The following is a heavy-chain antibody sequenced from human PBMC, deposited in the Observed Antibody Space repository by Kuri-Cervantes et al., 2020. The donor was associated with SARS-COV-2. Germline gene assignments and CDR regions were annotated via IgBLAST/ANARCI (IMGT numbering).Heavy chain of an antibody. J-gene: IGHJ4*02. V-gene: IGHV3-30*01. CDR1: GFTFGSYA. D-gene: IGHD1-26*01. CDR2: ISYDGNRR. Sequence: GGSLRLSCAASGFTFGSYAMAWVRQAPGKGLEWVAVISYDGNRRYYADSVKGRFSISRENSNNTLYLQMNSLSDEDTAVYFCAIAHTGSYYPLDFWGQGNLVTVSS. CDR3: AIAHTGSYYPLDF.